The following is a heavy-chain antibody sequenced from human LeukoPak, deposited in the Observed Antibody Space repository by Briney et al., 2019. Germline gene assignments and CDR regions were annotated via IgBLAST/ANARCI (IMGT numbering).Heavy chain of an antibody. D-gene: IGHD2-2*01. CDR2: ISSSGGSI. V-gene: IGHV3-48*03. J-gene: IGHJ4*02. Sequence: RGSLRLSCAASGFTFSSYEMNWVRQAPGKGLEWISYISSSGGSIYYADSVKGRFSISRDNAKNSLYLHMNSLRAEETAVYYCAREYLYYFDYWGQGTLVTVSS. CDR3: AREYLYYFDY. CDR1: GFTFSSYE.